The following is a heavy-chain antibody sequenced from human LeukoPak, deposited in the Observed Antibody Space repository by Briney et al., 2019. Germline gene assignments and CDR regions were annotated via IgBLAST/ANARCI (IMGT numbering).Heavy chain of an antibody. J-gene: IGHJ3*02. V-gene: IGHV3-21*01. D-gene: IGHD5-24*01. CDR1: GFTFSSYS. CDR2: ISSSSSYI. Sequence: GGSLRLSCAASGFTFSSYSMYWVRQAPGNGLEWVSSISSSSSYIYYADSVKGRFTISRDNAKNSLYLQMNSLRAEDTAVYYCARDQKATLGAFGIWGQGIMVTVSS. CDR3: ARDQKATLGAFGI.